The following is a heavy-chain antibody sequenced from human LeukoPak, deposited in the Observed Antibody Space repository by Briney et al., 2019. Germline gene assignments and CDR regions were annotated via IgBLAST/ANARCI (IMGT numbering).Heavy chain of an antibody. V-gene: IGHV4-59*08. D-gene: IGHD2-15*01. CDR2: INYSGTT. CDR3: ARLDCNADSCYNY. Sequence: SETLSLTCTVSGDSISSDFWSWIRQAPGKGLEWIGYINYSGTTKYNPSLKSRVSISIDTSKKQASLRLRSVTASDTAVYYCARLDCNADSCYNYWGLGALITVSS. CDR1: GDSISSDF. J-gene: IGHJ4*02.